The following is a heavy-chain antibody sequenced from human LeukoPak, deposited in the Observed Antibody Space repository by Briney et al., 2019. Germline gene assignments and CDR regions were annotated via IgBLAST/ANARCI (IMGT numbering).Heavy chain of an antibody. CDR3: ARPASQGFWSGYPYYFDY. CDR2: ISSSSSYI. J-gene: IGHJ4*02. V-gene: IGHV3-21*01. Sequence: PGGSLRLSCAASGFTFSSYSMNWVRQAPGKGLEWVSSISSSSSYIYYADSVKGRFTISRDNAKNSLYLQMNSLRAEETAVYYCARPASQGFWSGYPYYFDYWGQGTLVTVSS. CDR1: GFTFSSYS. D-gene: IGHD3-3*01.